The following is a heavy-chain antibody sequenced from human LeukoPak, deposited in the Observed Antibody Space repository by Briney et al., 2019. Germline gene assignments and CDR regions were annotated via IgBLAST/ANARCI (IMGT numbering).Heavy chain of an antibody. CDR3: VAGYSSSSDAFDI. V-gene: IGHV4-39*07. D-gene: IGHD6-6*01. Sequence: SETLSLTCTVSGGSISSSSYYWGWIRQPPGKGLEWIGSIYYSGSTYYNPSLKSRVTISVDTSKNQFSLKLSSVTAADTAVYYCVAGYSSSSDAFDIWGQGTMVTVSS. CDR2: IYYSGST. CDR1: GGSISSSSYY. J-gene: IGHJ3*02.